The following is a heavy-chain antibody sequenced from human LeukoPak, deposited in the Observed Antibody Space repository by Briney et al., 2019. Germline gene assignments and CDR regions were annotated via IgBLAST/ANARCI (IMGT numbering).Heavy chain of an antibody. V-gene: IGHV4-39*07. CDR1: GRSISSSNYY. Sequence: RASETLSLTCTVSGRSISSSNYYWGWIRQPPGKGLEWIATIYYTGSTNYHPSLKSRVTITVDTSKNQFSLKLSSVTAADTAVDYCASQVGVVPAAKPSGYWGQGTLVTVSS. D-gene: IGHD2-2*02. CDR3: ASQVGVVPAAKPSGY. CDR2: IYYTGST. J-gene: IGHJ4*02.